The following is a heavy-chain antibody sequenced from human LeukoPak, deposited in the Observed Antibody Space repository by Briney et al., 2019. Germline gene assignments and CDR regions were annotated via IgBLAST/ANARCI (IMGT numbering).Heavy chain of an antibody. J-gene: IGHJ4*02. CDR1: GFTFSSYW. Sequence: GGSLRLSCAASGFTFSSYWMSWVRQAPRKGLEWVSGISGSGGNTYYPDSVKGRFTISRDNSKNTLYLQMNSLRAEDTAVYYCAKDRSGYSGYDQNFDYWGQGTLVTVSS. CDR2: ISGSGGNT. V-gene: IGHV3-23*01. D-gene: IGHD5-12*01. CDR3: AKDRSGYSGYDQNFDY.